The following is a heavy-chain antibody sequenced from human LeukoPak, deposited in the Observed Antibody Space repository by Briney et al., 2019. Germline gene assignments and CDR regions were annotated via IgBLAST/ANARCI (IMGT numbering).Heavy chain of an antibody. CDR3: ARSDFGDIVVVPAAPIGWFDP. V-gene: IGHV4-34*01. CDR2: INHSGST. J-gene: IGHJ5*02. D-gene: IGHD2-2*01. Sequence: SETLSLTCAVYGGSFSGYYWSWIRQPPGKGLEWIGEINHSGSTNYNPSLKSRVTISVDTSKNQFSLKLSSVTAADTAVYYCARSDFGDIVVVPAAPIGWFDPWGQGTLVTVSS. CDR1: GGSFSGYY.